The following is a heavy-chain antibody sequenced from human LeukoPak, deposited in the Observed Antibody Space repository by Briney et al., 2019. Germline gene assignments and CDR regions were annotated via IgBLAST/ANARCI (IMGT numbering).Heavy chain of an antibody. J-gene: IGHJ4*02. CDR2: FDPEDGET. Sequence: ASVKISCKVSGYTLTELSMHWVRQAPGKGLEWMGGFDPEDGETIYAQKFQGRVTMTEDTSTDTAYMELGSLRSEDTAVYYCATESLPYYDSSGYPNPFDYWGQGTLVTVSS. D-gene: IGHD3-22*01. V-gene: IGHV1-24*01. CDR3: ATESLPYYDSSGYPNPFDY. CDR1: GYTLTELS.